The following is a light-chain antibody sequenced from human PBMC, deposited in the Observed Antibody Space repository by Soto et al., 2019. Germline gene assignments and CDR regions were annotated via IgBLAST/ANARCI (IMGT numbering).Light chain of an antibody. CDR3: QQYGSSPWT. V-gene: IGKV3-20*01. CDR2: ATS. J-gene: IGKJ1*01. CDR1: QSVDSSY. Sequence: EIVLTQSPGTLSLSPGERATLSCTASQSVDSSYLGWYQQKPGQAPRLLIYATSTRATGIPEMFSGSGSGTDFTLTISRLEPEDFAVYFCQQYGSSPWTFGRGPNGDIK.